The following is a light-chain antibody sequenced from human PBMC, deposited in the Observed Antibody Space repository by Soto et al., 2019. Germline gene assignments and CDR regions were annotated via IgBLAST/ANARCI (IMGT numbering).Light chain of an antibody. V-gene: IGLV1-40*01. Sequence: QLVLTQPPSVSGAPGQRVTISCTGSSSNIGSTYDVQWYQQLPGTAPKLLIHGNTDRPSGVPDRFSGPKSGTSASLAITGLQADDEADYYCQSYDDSLSVHYVFGTGTKLTVL. CDR3: QSYDDSLSVHYV. CDR1: SSNIGSTYD. CDR2: GNT. J-gene: IGLJ1*01.